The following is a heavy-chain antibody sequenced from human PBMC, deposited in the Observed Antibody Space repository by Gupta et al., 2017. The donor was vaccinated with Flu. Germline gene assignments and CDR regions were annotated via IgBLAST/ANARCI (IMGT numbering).Heavy chain of an antibody. CDR1: GFTFSSYG. CDR2: ISYDGSNK. D-gene: IGHD4-23*01. Sequence: QVQLVESGGGVVQPGRSLRLSCAASGFTFSSYGLHWVRQAPGKGLEWVAVISYDGSNKYYADSVKGRFTSSRDNSKNTLYLQMNSLRAEDTAVYYCAKGLFHGGNSSDYWGQGTLVTVSS. V-gene: IGHV3-30*18. CDR3: AKGLFHGGNSSDY. J-gene: IGHJ4*02.